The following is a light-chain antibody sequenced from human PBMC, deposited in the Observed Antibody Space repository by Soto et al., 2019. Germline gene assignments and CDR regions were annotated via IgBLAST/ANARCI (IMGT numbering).Light chain of an antibody. CDR3: CSYAGSSYV. CDR1: SSNIGAHYD. J-gene: IGLJ1*01. V-gene: IGLV1-40*01. Sequence: QSALTQSPSVSGAPGQRVTISCTGSSSNIGAHYDVHWYQQLPGTAPKLLIYRNSNRPSGVPDRFSGAKSGTSASLAITGLQAEDEADYYCCSYAGSSYVFGTGTKLTVL. CDR2: RNS.